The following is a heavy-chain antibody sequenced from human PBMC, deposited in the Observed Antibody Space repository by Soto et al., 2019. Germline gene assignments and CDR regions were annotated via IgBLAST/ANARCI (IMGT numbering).Heavy chain of an antibody. J-gene: IGHJ6*02. CDR1: GITFSTYA. V-gene: IGHV3-23*01. CDR3: AADYLRHNSLNGYYYSYGMDV. Sequence: EVQLLESGGGFVQPGGSVRLSCAASGITFSTYAMSWVRRAPGKGLEWVSTIGTNGADKQYADFVKGRFTVSRDRSDGTLSLQMNSLRAEDTAVYYCAADYLRHNSLNGYYYSYGMDVWGQGTTVTVSS. CDR2: IGTNGADK. D-gene: IGHD4-17*01.